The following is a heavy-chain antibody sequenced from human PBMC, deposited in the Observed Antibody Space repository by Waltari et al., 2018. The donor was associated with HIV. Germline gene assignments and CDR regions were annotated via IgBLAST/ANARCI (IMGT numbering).Heavy chain of an antibody. D-gene: IGHD3-10*02. Sequence: EVQLVQSGGGLVQPGGSRRLSWAASGFSFSRYWMHWVRQIPGQGLVWVSRINPDGNTINYADSVRGRFTISRDYAKNTLYLQMNSLRDEDTAMYYCVKDMFGEYDYWGQGTLVTVSS. CDR1: GFSFSRYW. CDR2: INPDGNTI. J-gene: IGHJ4*02. CDR3: VKDMFGEYDY. V-gene: IGHV3-74*01.